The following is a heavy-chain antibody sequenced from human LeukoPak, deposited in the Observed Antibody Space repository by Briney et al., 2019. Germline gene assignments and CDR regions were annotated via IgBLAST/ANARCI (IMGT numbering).Heavy chain of an antibody. CDR3: ARDKIGFYQPYDY. CDR2: ISGGGETT. D-gene: IGHD2-2*01. J-gene: IGHJ4*02. Sequence: PGGSLRLSCAASGFAFSSYAMSWVRQAPGKGLEWVSAISGGGETTWYADSVKGRFIMSRDNSRNMLHLEMNSLRAEDTALYYCARDKIGFYQPYDYWGQGTLVTVSS. CDR1: GFAFSSYA. V-gene: IGHV3-23*01.